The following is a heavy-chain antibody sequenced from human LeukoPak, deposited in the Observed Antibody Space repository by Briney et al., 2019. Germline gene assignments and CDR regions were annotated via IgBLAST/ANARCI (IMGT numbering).Heavy chain of an antibody. D-gene: IGHD3-22*01. J-gene: IGHJ4*02. Sequence: PGRSLRLSCAASGFTFSSYAMHWVRQAPGKGLEWVAVISYDGSNKYYADSVKGRFTISRDNSKITLYLQMNSLRAEDTAVYYCARDAVNYYASSGYYYPGDYWGQGTLVTVSS. CDR3: ARDAVNYYASSGYYYPGDY. CDR1: GFTFSSYA. V-gene: IGHV3-30*01. CDR2: ISYDGSNK.